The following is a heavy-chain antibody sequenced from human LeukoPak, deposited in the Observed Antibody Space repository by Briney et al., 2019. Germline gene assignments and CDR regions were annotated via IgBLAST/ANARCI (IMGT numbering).Heavy chain of an antibody. Sequence: GASVKVSCKASGYTFTSYDINWVRQAPGQGLEWMAIINPSGGSTSYAQKFQGRVTMTRDTSTSTCYMELSSLRSEDTAVYYCARDSRPSYDSSGYYYPGDYWGQGTLVTVSS. J-gene: IGHJ4*02. V-gene: IGHV1-46*01. D-gene: IGHD3-22*01. CDR3: ARDSRPSYDSSGYYYPGDY. CDR2: INPSGGST. CDR1: GYTFTSYD.